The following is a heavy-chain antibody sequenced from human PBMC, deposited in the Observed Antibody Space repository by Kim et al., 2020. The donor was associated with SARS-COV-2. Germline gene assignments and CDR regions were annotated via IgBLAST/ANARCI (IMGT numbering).Heavy chain of an antibody. CDR1: GGSISSGGYY. J-gene: IGHJ4*02. D-gene: IGHD3-22*01. V-gene: IGHV4-31*03. CDR3: ARTRITMIVVVTHVDY. CDR2: IDYSGRT. Sequence: SETLSLTCTVSGGSISSGGYYWSWIRQHPGKGLEWIGYIDYSGRTYYNPALKSRVTISVDTSKNQFSLKLSSVTAADTAVYYCARTRITMIVVVTHVDYWGQGTLVTVSS.